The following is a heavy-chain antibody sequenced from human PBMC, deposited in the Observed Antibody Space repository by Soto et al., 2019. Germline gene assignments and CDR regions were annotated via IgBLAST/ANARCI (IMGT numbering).Heavy chain of an antibody. J-gene: IGHJ4*02. V-gene: IGHV1-3*01. CDR3: ARAPRGVAGIDY. CDR1: GYTFTSYA. CDR2: INAGNGNT. D-gene: IGHD6-19*01. Sequence: QIQLVQSGAEVKKPGASVTVSCKASGYTFTSYAMHWVRQAPGQRLEWMGWINAGNGNTKYSHKFQGRVTITRDTAASTAYMELSSLRSEDTAVYYCARAPRGVAGIDYWGQGTLVTVSS.